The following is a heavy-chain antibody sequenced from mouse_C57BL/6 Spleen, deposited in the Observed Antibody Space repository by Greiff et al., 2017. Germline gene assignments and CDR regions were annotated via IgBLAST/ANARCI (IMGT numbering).Heavy chain of an antibody. Sequence: QVQLKQPGAELVKPGASVKVSCKASGYTFTSYWMHWVKQRPGQGLEWIGRIHPSDSDTNYNQKFKGKATLTVDKSSSTAYMQLSSLTSEDSAVYYCAITYYYGSSFAWCAYWGQETLVTVSA. J-gene: IGHJ3*01. CDR3: AITYYYGSSFAWCAY. CDR1: GYTFTSYW. V-gene: IGHV1-74*01. D-gene: IGHD1-1*01. CDR2: IHPSDSDT.